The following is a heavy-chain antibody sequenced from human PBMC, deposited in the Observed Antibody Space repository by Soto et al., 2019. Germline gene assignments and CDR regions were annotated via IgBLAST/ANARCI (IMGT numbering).Heavy chain of an antibody. Sequence: PSQTLSLTCAISGDSVSNIDAVWNWIRQSPSRGLEWLGRTYYRSRWHNEYALSVKSRMTINPDTSRNQFSLQLSSVTPEDTAVYYCARLVPNSRLGYWGQGTLVTVSS. J-gene: IGHJ1*01. CDR3: ARLVPNSRLGY. D-gene: IGHD2-2*01. CDR1: GDSVSNIDAV. V-gene: IGHV6-1*01. CDR2: TYYRSRWHN.